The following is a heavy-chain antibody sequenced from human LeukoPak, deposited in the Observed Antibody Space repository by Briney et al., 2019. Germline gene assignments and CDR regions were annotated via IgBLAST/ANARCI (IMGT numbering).Heavy chain of an antibody. J-gene: IGHJ4*02. CDR1: GLTFSSYA. CDR3: ARERYFDY. CDR2: ITESGDNT. Sequence: GGSLRLSCAASGLTFSSYAMSWVRQTPGKGLEWVSTITESGDNTHNTESVKGRFTFSRDNSRNTMYLQMNSLRAEDTAVYYCARERYFDYWGQGTLVTVSS. V-gene: IGHV3-23*01.